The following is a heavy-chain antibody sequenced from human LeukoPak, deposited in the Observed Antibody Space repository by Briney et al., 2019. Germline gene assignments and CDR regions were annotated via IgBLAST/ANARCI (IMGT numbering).Heavy chain of an antibody. J-gene: IGHJ1*01. Sequence: GGSLRLSCAASGFTLSSYAMSWVRQAPGKGLEGVSAICGSGGSTYYADSEKGRFTISRDNSKNTLYLQMNSLRGEETAVYYCAKGLLWFGELSPAEDFQHWGQGTLVTVSS. D-gene: IGHD3-10*01. CDR1: GFTLSSYA. V-gene: IGHV3-23*01. CDR2: ICGSGGST. CDR3: AKGLLWFGELSPAEDFQH.